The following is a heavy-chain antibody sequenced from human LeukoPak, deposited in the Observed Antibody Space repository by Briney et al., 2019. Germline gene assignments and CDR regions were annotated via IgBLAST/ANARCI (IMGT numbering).Heavy chain of an antibody. D-gene: IGHD3-3*01. CDR1: GFTFSSYG. CDR2: IRYDGSNK. Sequence: PGGSLRLSCAASGFTFSSYGMHWVRQAPGKGLEWVAFIRYDGSNKYYADSVKGRFTISRDNAKNSLYLQMNSLRAEDMALYYCAKDDHYDFWSGYLDYWGQGTLVTVSS. V-gene: IGHV3-30*02. J-gene: IGHJ4*02. CDR3: AKDDHYDFWSGYLDY.